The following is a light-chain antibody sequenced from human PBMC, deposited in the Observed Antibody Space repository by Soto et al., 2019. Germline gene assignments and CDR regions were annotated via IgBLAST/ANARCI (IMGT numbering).Light chain of an antibody. CDR2: TSF. Sequence: TQWPTSQSASVGDRVTITCRASQSIGTFLNWYQQKPGEAPNLLIHTSFTLYSGVPSRFSGTGSGTDFTLTISILQPEDFATYVCQQAFIAEWTFGQGTKVDIK. J-gene: IGKJ1*01. V-gene: IGKV1-39*01. CDR3: QQAFIAEWT. CDR1: QSIGTF.